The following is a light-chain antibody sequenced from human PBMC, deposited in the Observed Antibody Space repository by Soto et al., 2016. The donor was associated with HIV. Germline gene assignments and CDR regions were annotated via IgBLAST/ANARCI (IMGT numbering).Light chain of an antibody. CDR3: QVWDSNSDHVI. CDR2: DDS. V-gene: IGLV3-21*02. Sequence: SYELTQPPSVSVAPGETARINCGGNNIGSKSVHWCQQKPGQAPVLVVYDDSDRPSGIPERFSGSNFGKTATLTISKVEVGDEADYYCQVWDSNSDHVIFGGGTKLTVL. J-gene: IGLJ2*01. CDR1: NIGSKS.